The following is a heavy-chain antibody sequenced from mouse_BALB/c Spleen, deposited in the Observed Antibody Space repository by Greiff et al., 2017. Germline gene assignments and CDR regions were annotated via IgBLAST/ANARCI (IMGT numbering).Heavy chain of an antibody. V-gene: IGHV2-2*02. CDR2: IWSGGST. CDR3: ARSYPIYYGNYYAMDY. D-gene: IGHD2-1*01. CDR1: GFSLTSYG. J-gene: IGHJ4*01. Sequence: VQVVESGPGLVQPSQSLSITCTVSGFSLTSYGVHWVRQSPGKGLEWLGVIWSGGSTDYNAAFISRLSISKDNSKSQVFFKMNSLQANDTAIYYCARSYPIYYGNYYAMDYWGQGTSVTVSS.